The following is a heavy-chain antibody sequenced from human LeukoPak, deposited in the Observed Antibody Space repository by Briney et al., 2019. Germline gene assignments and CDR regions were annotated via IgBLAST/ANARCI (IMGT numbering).Heavy chain of an antibody. Sequence: GGSLRLSCAASGFTFRTYAMTWVRQAPGKGLEWVAVISYDGSNKYYADSVKGRFTISRDNSKNTLYLQMNSLRAEDTAVYYCAKNAYSYGFGMDVWGQGTTVTVSS. CDR3: AKNAYSYGFGMDV. CDR2: ISYDGSNK. V-gene: IGHV3-30*18. CDR1: GFTFRTYA. D-gene: IGHD5-18*01. J-gene: IGHJ6*02.